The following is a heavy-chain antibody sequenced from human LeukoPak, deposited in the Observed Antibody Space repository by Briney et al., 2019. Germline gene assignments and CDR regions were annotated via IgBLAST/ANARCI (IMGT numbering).Heavy chain of an antibody. V-gene: IGHV3-74*01. CDR1: GFTFSSYW. J-gene: IGHJ4*02. CDR2: INSDGSST. CDR3: ARDSRRELRAFDY. D-gene: IGHD1-7*01. Sequence: PGGSLRLSCAASGFTFSSYWMHLVRQAPGKGLGWVSRINSDGSSTSYADSVKGRFTISRDNAKNTLYLQMNSLSAEDTAVYYCARDSRRELRAFDYWGQGTLVTVSS.